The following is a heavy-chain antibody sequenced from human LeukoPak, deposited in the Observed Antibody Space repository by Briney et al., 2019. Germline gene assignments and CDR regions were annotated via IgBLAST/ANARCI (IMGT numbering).Heavy chain of an antibody. CDR3: AKRSSVYASGSYPIDY. J-gene: IGHJ4*02. CDR1: GFTFSSYA. Sequence: GGSLRLSCAASGFTFSSYAMSWVRQAPGKGLEWVSVISGSGDNTYYADSAKGRFTISRDNSKNTLYLQMKSLRAEDTAVYYCAKRSSVYASGSYPIDYWGQGTRVAVSS. D-gene: IGHD3-10*01. CDR2: ISGSGDNT. V-gene: IGHV3-23*01.